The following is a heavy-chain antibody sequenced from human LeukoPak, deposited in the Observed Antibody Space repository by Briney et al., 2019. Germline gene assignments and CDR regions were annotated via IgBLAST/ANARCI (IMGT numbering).Heavy chain of an antibody. CDR2: ISSNSSAM. CDR1: GFTFSSYS. D-gene: IGHD3-22*01. V-gene: IGHV3-48*04. J-gene: IGHJ4*02. CDR3: ARAFYYYDTSGYYDNPDY. Sequence: GGSLRLSCAASGFTFSSYSMNWVRQAPGKGLEWVSYISSNSSAMYYADSVKGRFTISRDNAKNSLYLQMNSLRAEDTAVYYCARAFYYYDTSGYYDNPDYWGQGTLVTVSS.